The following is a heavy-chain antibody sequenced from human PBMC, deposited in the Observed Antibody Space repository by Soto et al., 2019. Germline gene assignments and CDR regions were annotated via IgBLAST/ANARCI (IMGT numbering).Heavy chain of an antibody. CDR1: GAPISAFY. CDR3: ARRRDGYTGVWFDP. CDR2: IYYTGST. V-gene: IGHV4-59*01. D-gene: IGHD5-12*01. Sequence: LSLTCTVSGAPISAFYWSWIRQSPGKRLEWIGHIYYTGSTNYNPSLNSRVTISLDTSKNQFSLRLNSVTAADTAVYYCARRRDGYTGVWFDPWGQGTLVTVSS. J-gene: IGHJ5*02.